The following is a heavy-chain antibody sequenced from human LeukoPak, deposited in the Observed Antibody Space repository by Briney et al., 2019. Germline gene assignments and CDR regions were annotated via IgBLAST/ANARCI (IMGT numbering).Heavy chain of an antibody. CDR3: ARRSTVIRGVLEEAFDY. V-gene: IGHV5-51*01. CDR1: GNSFNNHF. J-gene: IGHJ4*02. D-gene: IGHD3-10*01. CDR2: IYPGDPET. Sequence: GESLKISCKGSGNSFNNHFIGWVRQMPGKGLEWMGIIYPGDPETRYSPSFEGLVTISADKSISTVYLQWSSLEASDTAMYYCARRSTVIRGVLEEAFDYWGQGTLVTVSS.